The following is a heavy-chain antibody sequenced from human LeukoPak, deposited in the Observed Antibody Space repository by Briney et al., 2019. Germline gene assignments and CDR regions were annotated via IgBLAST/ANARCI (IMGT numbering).Heavy chain of an antibody. D-gene: IGHD3-22*01. CDR3: ASSYVSYYDSSGYEVPIDY. J-gene: IGHJ4*02. V-gene: IGHV1-69*05. CDR2: IIPIFGTA. Sequence: SVKVSCKASGGTFSSYAISWVRQAPGRELEWMGRIIPIFGTANYAQKFQGRVTITTDESTSTAYMELSSRRSEDTAVYYCASSYVSYYDSSGYEVPIDYWGQGTLVTVSS. CDR1: GGTFSSYA.